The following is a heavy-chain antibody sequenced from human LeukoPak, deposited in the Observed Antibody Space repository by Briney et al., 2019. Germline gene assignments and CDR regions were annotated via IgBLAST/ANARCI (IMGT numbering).Heavy chain of an antibody. V-gene: IGHV3-9*01. CDR3: AKTEFSWFGEFVGMDV. J-gene: IGHJ6*02. CDR2: ISWNTGSI. D-gene: IGHD3-10*01. CDR1: GFTFDDYA. Sequence: PGGSLRLSCAASGFTFDDYAMHWARQAPGKGLEWVSTISWNTGSIGYADSVKGRFTISRDNAKNSLYLQMNSLRAEDTAVYYCAKTEFSWFGEFVGMDVWGQGTTVTVSS.